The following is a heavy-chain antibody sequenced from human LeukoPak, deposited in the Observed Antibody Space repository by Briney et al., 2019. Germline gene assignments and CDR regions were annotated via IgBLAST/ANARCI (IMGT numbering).Heavy chain of an antibody. V-gene: IGHV3-30*18. CDR1: GFFFSNSG. CDR3: AKDGLYCTGGSCYNLLNS. Sequence: PGGSLRLSCAASGFFFSNSGMHWVRQAPGKRLEWVAILPYDGNNECYADSVKGRFTASRDNSENTLYLQMNSLRSEDTAVYYCAKDGLYCTGGSCYNLLNSWGQGTLVIVSS. J-gene: IGHJ4*02. D-gene: IGHD2-15*01. CDR2: LPYDGNNE.